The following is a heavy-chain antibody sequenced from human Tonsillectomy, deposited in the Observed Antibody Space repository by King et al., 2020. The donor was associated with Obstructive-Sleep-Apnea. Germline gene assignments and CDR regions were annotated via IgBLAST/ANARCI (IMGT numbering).Heavy chain of an antibody. V-gene: IGHV3-48*04. CDR1: GFTFSSYS. D-gene: IGHD2-15*01. CDR3: ARDGGLYCSGGSCSLAPADY. CDR2: ISSSSSTI. J-gene: IGHJ4*02. Sequence: VQLVESGGGLVQPGGSLRLSCAASGFTFSSYSMNWVRQAPGKGLEWVSYISSSSSTIYYADSVKGRFTISRDNAKNSLYLQMNSLGAEDTAGYYCARDGGLYCSGGSCSLAPADYWGQGTLVTVSS.